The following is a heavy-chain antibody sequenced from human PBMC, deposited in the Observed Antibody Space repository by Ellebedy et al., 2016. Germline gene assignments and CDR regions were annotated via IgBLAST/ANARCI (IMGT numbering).Heavy chain of an antibody. CDR2: ISAYNGNT. V-gene: IGHV1-18*01. CDR3: AIPWWELPKGDFDL. Sequence: ASVKVSCKASGYTFTSYGISWVRQAPGQGLEWMGWISAYNGNTNYAQKLQGRVTMTTDTSTSTAYMELRSLRSDDTAVYYCAIPWWELPKGDFDLWGRGTLVTVSS. J-gene: IGHJ2*01. CDR1: GYTFTSYG. D-gene: IGHD1-26*01.